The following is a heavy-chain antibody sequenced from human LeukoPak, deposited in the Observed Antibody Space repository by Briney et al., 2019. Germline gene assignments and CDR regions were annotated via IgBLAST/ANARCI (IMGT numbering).Heavy chain of an antibody. CDR3: ASKPAAAILGYYYYYGMDV. J-gene: IGHJ6*02. CDR1: GGTFSSYA. Sequence: ASVKVSCKASGGTFSSYAISWVRQAPGQGLEWMGGIIPIFGTANYAQKFQGRVTITADESTSTAYMELSSLRSEDTAVYYCASKPAAAILGYYYYYGMDVWGQGTTVTVSS. V-gene: IGHV1-69*01. D-gene: IGHD2-2*01. CDR2: IIPIFGTA.